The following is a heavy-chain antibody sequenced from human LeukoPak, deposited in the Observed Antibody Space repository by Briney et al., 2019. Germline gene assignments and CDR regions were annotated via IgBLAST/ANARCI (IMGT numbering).Heavy chain of an antibody. CDR3: ARQGNYITDY. V-gene: IGHV4-39*01. J-gene: IGHJ4*02. Sequence: SETLSLTCTVSGGSISSSSSYWGWIRQPPGKGLEWIGTIYYSGATYYNPSLKSRVTISVDTSKNQFSLKLTSVTAADTAVYYCARQGNYITDYWGQGTLVTVSS. CDR1: GGSISSSSSY. D-gene: IGHD4-11*01. CDR2: IYYSGAT.